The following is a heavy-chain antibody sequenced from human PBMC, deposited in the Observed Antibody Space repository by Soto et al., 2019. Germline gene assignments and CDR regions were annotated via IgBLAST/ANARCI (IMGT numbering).Heavy chain of an antibody. CDR1: GGSISSYY. J-gene: IGHJ4*02. D-gene: IGHD3-22*01. CDR3: ARGVGRGWNYYDSSGYPDC. Sequence: SETLSLTCTVSGGSISSYYWSWIRQPPGKGLEWIGYIYYSGSTNYNPSLKSRVTISVDTSKNQFSLKLSSVTAADTAVYYCARGVGRGWNYYDSSGYPDCWGQGTLVTVSS. CDR2: IYYSGST. V-gene: IGHV4-59*01.